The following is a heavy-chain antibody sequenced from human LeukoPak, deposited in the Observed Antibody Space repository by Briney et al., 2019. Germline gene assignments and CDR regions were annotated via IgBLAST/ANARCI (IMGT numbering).Heavy chain of an antibody. V-gene: IGHV4-59*01. Sequence: SETLSLTCTVSGGSISSYYWSWIRQPPGKGLEWIGYIYYSGSTNYNPSLKSRVTISVDTSKNQFSLKLNSVTAADTAVYYCARDYYGSGSSYYMDVWGKGTTVTISS. J-gene: IGHJ6*03. CDR3: ARDYYGSGSSYYMDV. CDR1: GGSISSYY. D-gene: IGHD3-10*01. CDR2: IYYSGST.